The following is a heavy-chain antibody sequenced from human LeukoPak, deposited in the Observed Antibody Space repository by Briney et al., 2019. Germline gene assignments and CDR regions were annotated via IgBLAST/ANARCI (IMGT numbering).Heavy chain of an antibody. D-gene: IGHD3-10*01. CDR1: GGSFSGYY. CDR3: ARLGFSMVRGKYFQH. Sequence: SETLSLTCAVYGGSFSGYYWSWIRQPPGKGLEWIEEINHSGSTNYNPSLKSRVTISVDTSKNQFSLKLSSVTAADTAVYYCARLGFSMVRGKYFQHWGQGTLVTVSS. CDR2: INHSGST. V-gene: IGHV4-34*01. J-gene: IGHJ1*01.